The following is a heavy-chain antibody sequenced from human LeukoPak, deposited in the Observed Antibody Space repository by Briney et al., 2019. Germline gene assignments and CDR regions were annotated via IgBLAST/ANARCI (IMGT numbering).Heavy chain of an antibody. CDR1: GFTFCSYA. D-gene: IGHD3-22*01. Sequence: GGSLRLSCAASGFTFCSYAMSWVRQAPGKGLEWVSAISGSGVNSYYADSVKGRFTISRDNSKNTLFLQVNSLRAEDTALYYCAKGSKRITMIVVVTPFDYWGQGTLVTVSS. J-gene: IGHJ4*02. V-gene: IGHV3-23*01. CDR3: AKGSKRITMIVVVTPFDY. CDR2: ISGSGVNS.